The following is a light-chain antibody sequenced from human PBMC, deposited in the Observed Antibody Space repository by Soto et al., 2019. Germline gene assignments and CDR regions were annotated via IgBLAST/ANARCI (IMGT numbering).Light chain of an antibody. CDR1: QSVDNN. V-gene: IGKV3-15*01. J-gene: IGKJ5*01. CDR3: QQYNDRPPIT. CDR2: GSF. Sequence: DIVMTQSPVTLSASPGESATLSCRASQSVDNNVAWYQQKPGQAPRLLIVGSFARATGIPARFSGSGSGSEFTLTISGLQSEDFAVYYCQQYNDRPPITFGQGTRWRL.